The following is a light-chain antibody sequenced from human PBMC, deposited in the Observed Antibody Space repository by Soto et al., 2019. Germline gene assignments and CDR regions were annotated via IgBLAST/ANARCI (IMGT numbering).Light chain of an antibody. V-gene: IGKV3-20*01. J-gene: IGKJ1*01. CDR3: QQYDISPWT. CDR1: QSVSSSY. CDR2: GAS. Sequence: EVVLTQSPDTLSLSPGERATLSCRASQSVSSSYLAWYQQKPGQAPRLLIYGASNRATDIPDRFSGRGSGTDFTLTIIRLEPEDFAVYYCQQYDISPWTFGQGTKVDIK.